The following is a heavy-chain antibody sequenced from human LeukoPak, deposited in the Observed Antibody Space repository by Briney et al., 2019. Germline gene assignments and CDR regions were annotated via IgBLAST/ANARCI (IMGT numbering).Heavy chain of an antibody. CDR3: ARDSYGVMAAAGTFDY. V-gene: IGHV3-30*04. J-gene: IGHJ4*02. Sequence: PGGSLRLSCAASGFTFSSYAMHWVRQAPGKGLEWVAVISYDGSNKYYADSVKGRFTISRDNSKNTLYLQMNSLRAEDTAVYYCARDSYGVMAAAGTFDYWGQGTLVTVSS. CDR2: ISYDGSNK. CDR1: GFTFSSYA. D-gene: IGHD6-13*01.